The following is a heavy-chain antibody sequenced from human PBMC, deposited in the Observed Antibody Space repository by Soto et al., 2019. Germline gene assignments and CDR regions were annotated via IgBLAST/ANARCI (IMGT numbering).Heavy chain of an antibody. CDR2: IWYDGSNK. CDR3: ARDPLRYEQWLVLGAFDI. Sequence: QVQLVESGGGVVQPGRSLRLSCAASGFTFSSYGMHWVRQAPGKGLEWVAVIWYDGSNKYYADSVKGRFTISRDNSKNTLYLQMNSLRAEDTAMYYCARDPLRYEQWLVLGAFDIWGQGTMVTVSS. V-gene: IGHV3-33*01. D-gene: IGHD6-19*01. CDR1: GFTFSSYG. J-gene: IGHJ3*02.